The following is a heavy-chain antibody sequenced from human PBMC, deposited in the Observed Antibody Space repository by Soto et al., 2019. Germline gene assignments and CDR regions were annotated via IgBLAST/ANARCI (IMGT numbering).Heavy chain of an antibody. CDR1: GFTVSSDY. CDR2: IYSGGST. CDR3: ARVIPVGSGSFCAFDI. V-gene: IGHV3-66*01. D-gene: IGHD3-10*01. J-gene: IGHJ3*02. Sequence: ELQLVESGGGLVQPGGSLRLSCAASGFTVSSDYMSWVRQAPGKGLEWVSVIYSGGSTYYADSVKGRFTISRDNSKNTLYLQMNSLRAEDTAVYYCARVIPVGSGSFCAFDIWGQRTMVTVSS.